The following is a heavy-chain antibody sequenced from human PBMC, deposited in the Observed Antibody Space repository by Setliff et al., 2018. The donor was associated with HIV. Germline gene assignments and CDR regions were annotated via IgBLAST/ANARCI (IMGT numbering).Heavy chain of an antibody. Sequence: GPSVKVSCKVSGYTLTELSVHWVRQAPGNGLEWMGGFDPEQSETVYAQRFQGRVTFTEDTSTDTAYMDLISLTSDDTAVYFCAAPLTGPDGFDMWGQGTMVTVSS. V-gene: IGHV1-24*01. J-gene: IGHJ3*02. D-gene: IGHD3-9*01. CDR2: FDPEQSET. CDR3: AAPLTGPDGFDM. CDR1: GYTLTELS.